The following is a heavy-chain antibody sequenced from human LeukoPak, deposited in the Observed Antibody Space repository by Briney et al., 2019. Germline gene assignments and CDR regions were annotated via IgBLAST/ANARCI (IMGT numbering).Heavy chain of an antibody. J-gene: IGHJ1*01. V-gene: IGHV5-51*01. CDR3: ARPGDMDRAGHFQD. D-gene: IGHD2-2*03. Sequence: GESLKISCSTSGYRFTSYWIDWVRQMPGQGLEWMGIVYPSDSDTRYSPSFQGQVTISVDKSSRTVYLQRSSLQASDTAIYYCARPGDMDRAGHFQDWGQGTLVTVSS. CDR2: VYPSDSDT. CDR1: GYRFTSYW.